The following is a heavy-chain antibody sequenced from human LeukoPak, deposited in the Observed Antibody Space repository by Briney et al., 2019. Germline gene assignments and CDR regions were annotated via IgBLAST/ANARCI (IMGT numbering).Heavy chain of an antibody. CDR2: ISTSGSYT. CDR1: GIPFSDYY. V-gene: IGHV3-11*06. CDR3: AKYSSSSNYYYGMDV. J-gene: IGHJ6*02. Sequence: PGGSLRLSCVVSGIPFSDYYMNWIRQAPGKGLEWISYISTSGSYTDYAHSVKGRFTISRDDAKSALYLQMDSLRLEDTAVYYCAKYSSSSNYYYGMDVWGQGTTVTVSS. D-gene: IGHD6-13*01.